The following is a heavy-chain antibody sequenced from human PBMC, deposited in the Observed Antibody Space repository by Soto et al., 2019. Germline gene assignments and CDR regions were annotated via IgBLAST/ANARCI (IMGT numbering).Heavy chain of an antibody. CDR2: INAGNGKT. CDR1: GYIFTNYA. Sequence: ASVKVSCKASGYIFTNYAIHWVRQAPGQRLEWMGWINAGNGKTKYSQNFQGRVTITRDTSASIAYMEVNGLRSEDTAVYYYARRKYGVDTFDYWGQGTLVTVSS. CDR3: ARRKYGVDTFDY. D-gene: IGHD2-8*01. V-gene: IGHV1-3*01. J-gene: IGHJ4*02.